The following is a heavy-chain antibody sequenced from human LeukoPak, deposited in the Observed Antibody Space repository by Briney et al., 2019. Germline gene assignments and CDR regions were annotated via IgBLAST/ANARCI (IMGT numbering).Heavy chain of an antibody. Sequence: GASVKVSCKASGYTFTSYDINWVRQATGQGLEWMGWMNPNSGNTGYAQEFQGRVTITRNTSISTAYMELSSLRSEDTAVYYCARCPRYCSSTSCQGHYYYYMDVWGKGTTVTVSS. CDR2: MNPNSGNT. CDR3: ARCPRYCSSTSCQGHYYYYMDV. D-gene: IGHD2-2*01. CDR1: GYTFTSYD. J-gene: IGHJ6*03. V-gene: IGHV1-8*03.